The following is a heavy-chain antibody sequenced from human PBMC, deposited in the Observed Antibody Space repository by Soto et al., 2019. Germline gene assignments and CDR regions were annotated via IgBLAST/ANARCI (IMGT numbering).Heavy chain of an antibody. CDR2: IYHSGST. Sequence: SETLSLTCAVSGGSISSRNWWSWVRQPPGKGLEWIGEIYHSGSTNYNPSLKSRVTVSVDKSKNQFSPKLSSVTAADTAVYYCARMPPIAVAGLDCWGQGTLVTVSS. CDR1: GGSISSRNW. CDR3: ARMPPIAVAGLDC. V-gene: IGHV4-4*02. J-gene: IGHJ4*02. D-gene: IGHD6-19*01.